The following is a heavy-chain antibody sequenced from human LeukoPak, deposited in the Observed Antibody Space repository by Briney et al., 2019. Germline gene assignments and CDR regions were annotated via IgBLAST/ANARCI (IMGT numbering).Heavy chain of an antibody. V-gene: IGHV4-34*01. J-gene: IGHJ3*02. Sequence: PSETLSLTCAVYGGSFSGYYWSWIRQPAGKGLAWIGENNHSGSTNYNPSLKRRVTISVDTPKNQFSLTLSAVSAADTAVHYCARYASPSSGAFDIWGQETMVTVSP. CDR2: NNHSGST. CDR3: ARYASPSSGAFDI. D-gene: IGHD3-10*01. CDR1: GGSFSGYY.